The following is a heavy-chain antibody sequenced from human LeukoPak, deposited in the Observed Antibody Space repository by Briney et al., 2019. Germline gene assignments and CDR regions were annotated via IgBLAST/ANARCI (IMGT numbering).Heavy chain of an antibody. J-gene: IGHJ5*02. CDR3: ARGGPTVTTNWFDP. V-gene: IGHV7-4-1*02. D-gene: IGHD4-17*01. CDR2: ININTGNP. Sequence: ASVKVSCKASGNTFTNYAMNWVRQAPGQGLEWMGWININTGNPTYAQGFTGRFVFSLDTSVSTAYLQISSLKAEDTAVYYCARGGPTVTTNWFDPWGQGTLVTVSS. CDR1: GNTFTNYA.